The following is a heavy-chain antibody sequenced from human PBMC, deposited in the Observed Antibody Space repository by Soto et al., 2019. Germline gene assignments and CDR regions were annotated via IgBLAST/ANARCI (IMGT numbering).Heavy chain of an antibody. V-gene: IGHV1-69*13. CDR3: ARLIAGSVYYYYGMDG. D-gene: IGHD5-12*01. Sequence: ASVKVSCKASGGTFSSYAISWVRQAPGQGLEWMGGIIPIFGTANYAQKFQGRVTITADESTSTAYMELSSLRSEDTAVYYCARLIAGSVYYYYGMDGWGQGTTVTVSS. CDR1: GGTFSSYA. J-gene: IGHJ6*02. CDR2: IIPIFGTA.